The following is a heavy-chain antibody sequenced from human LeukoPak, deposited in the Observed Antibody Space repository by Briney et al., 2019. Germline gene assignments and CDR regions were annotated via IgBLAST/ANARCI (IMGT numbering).Heavy chain of an antibody. CDR3: AGDYGGNKPFF. J-gene: IGHJ4*02. Sequence: ASVKVSCKASGYTFTGYYMHWVRQAPGQGLEWMGWINPNSGGTNYAQKFQGRVTMTRNTSISTAYMELSSLRSEDTAVYYCAGDYGGNKPFFWGQGTLVTVSS. CDR2: INPNSGGT. D-gene: IGHD4-23*01. CDR1: GYTFTGYY. V-gene: IGHV1-2*02.